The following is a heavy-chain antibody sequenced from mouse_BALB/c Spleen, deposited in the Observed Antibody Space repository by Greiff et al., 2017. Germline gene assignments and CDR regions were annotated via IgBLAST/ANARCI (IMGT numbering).Heavy chain of an antibody. CDR2: IYPGNVNT. D-gene: IGHD2-1*01. V-gene: IGHV1S56*01. CDR1: GYTFTSYY. J-gene: IGHJ4*01. CDR3: ARSYGNHMDY. Sequence: QVQLKESGPELVKPGASVMISCKASGYTFTSYYIHWVKQRPGQGLEWIGWIYPGNVNTKYNEKFKGKATLTADKSSSTAYMQLSSLTSEDSAVYFCARSYGNHMDYWGQGTSVTVSS.